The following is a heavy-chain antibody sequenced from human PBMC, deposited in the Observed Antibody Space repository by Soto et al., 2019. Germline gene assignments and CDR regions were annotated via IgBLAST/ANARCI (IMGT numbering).Heavy chain of an antibody. CDR1: GGTFSSYA. V-gene: IGHV1-69*01. Sequence: QVQLVQSGAEVKKPGSSVKVSCKASGGTFSSYAISWVRQAPGQGLEWMGGIIPIFGTANYAQKFQGRVTITADESTITAYVELSSLRSEDTAVYYCARGPPGSSSWYWYFDLWGRGTLVSVSS. D-gene: IGHD6-13*01. J-gene: IGHJ2*01. CDR3: ARGPPGSSSWYWYFDL. CDR2: IIPIFGTA.